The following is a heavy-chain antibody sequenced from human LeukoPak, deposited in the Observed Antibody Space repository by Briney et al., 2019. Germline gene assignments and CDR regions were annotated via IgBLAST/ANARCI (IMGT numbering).Heavy chain of an antibody. CDR1: GFTFSSYA. CDR3: AKGSITMVRTGPFDI. CDR2: ISGSGGST. J-gene: IGHJ3*02. D-gene: IGHD3-10*01. Sequence: PGGSLRLSCAASGFTFSSYAMSWVRQAPGKGLEWVSAISGSGGSTYYADSVEGRFTISRDNSKNTLYLKMNSLRAEDTAVYYCAKGSITMVRTGPFDIWGQGTMVTVSS. V-gene: IGHV3-23*01.